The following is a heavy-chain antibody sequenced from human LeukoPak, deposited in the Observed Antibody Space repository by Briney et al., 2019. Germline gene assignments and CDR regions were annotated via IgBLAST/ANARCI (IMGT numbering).Heavy chain of an antibody. CDR2: IYYSGST. CDR1: GGSISSYY. D-gene: IGHD3-9*01. CDR3: ARGHRYFDWLLYGISFADAFDI. J-gene: IGHJ3*02. V-gene: IGHV4-59*01. Sequence: KPSETLSLTCTVSGGSISSYYWSWIRQPPGKGLEWIGYIYYSGSTNYNPSLKSRVTISVDTSKNQFSLKLSSVTAADTAVYYCARGHRYFDWLLYGISFADAFDIWGQGTMVTVTS.